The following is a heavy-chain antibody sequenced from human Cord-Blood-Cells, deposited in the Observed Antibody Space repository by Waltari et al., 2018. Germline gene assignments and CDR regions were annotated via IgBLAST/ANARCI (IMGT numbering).Heavy chain of an antibody. CDR2: ISYDGSNK. CDR3: AKGAGPDGG. CDR1: GFTFSSYG. J-gene: IGHJ4*02. V-gene: IGHV3-30*18. Sequence: QVQLVESGGGVVQPGRSLRLSCAASGFTFSSYGMHWVRQAPGKGLEWVAVISYDGSNKYYADSVKGRFTISRDNSKNTLYLQMNSLRAEDTAVYYCAKGAGPDGGWGQGTLVTVSS.